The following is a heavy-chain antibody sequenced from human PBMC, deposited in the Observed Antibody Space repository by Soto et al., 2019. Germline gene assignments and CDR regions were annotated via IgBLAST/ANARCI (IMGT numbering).Heavy chain of an antibody. CDR3: AKRIGYCTSNNCYALFDY. CDR2: ISYSGDTT. V-gene: IGHV3-23*01. Sequence: PGGSLRLSCAGSGFTFRSYAMSWVRQAPGKGLEWVSGISYSGDTTYYADSVKGRFTISRDNSKNTLYLQMNSLRAEDTAIYYCAKRIGYCTSNNCYALFDYWGQGPWSPSPQ. J-gene: IGHJ4*02. CDR1: GFTFRSYA. D-gene: IGHD2-2*01.